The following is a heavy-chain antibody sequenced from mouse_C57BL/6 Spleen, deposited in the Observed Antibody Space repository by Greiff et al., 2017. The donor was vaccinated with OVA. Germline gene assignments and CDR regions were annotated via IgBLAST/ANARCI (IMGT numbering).Heavy chain of an antibody. CDR2: INPSTGGT. D-gene: IGHD4-1*01. CDR1: GYSFTGYY. V-gene: IGHV1-42*01. Sequence: EVQLQQSGPELVKPGASVKISCKASGYSFTGYYMNWVKQSPEKSLEWIGEINPSTGGTTYNQKFKAKATLTVDKSSSTAYMQLKSLTSEDSAVYYCARPLTGREPPRFAYWGQGTLVTVSA. CDR3: ARPLTGREPPRFAY. J-gene: IGHJ3*01.